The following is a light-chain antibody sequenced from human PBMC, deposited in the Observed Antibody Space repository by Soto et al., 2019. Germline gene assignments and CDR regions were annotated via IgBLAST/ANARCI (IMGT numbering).Light chain of an antibody. CDR1: QSISSY. V-gene: IGKV3-11*01. CDR3: QHRSNWPGT. Sequence: EIVLTQSPDTLSLSPGARATLSCRASQSISSYLGWYQQKPGQAPRLLIYDASNRATGIPARFSGSGSGADFTLTISSLEPEDFAVYYCQHRSNWPGTFGQGTKVENK. CDR2: DAS. J-gene: IGKJ1*01.